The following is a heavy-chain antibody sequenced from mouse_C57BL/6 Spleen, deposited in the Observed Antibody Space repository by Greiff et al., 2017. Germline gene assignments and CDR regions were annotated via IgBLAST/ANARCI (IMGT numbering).Heavy chain of an antibody. J-gene: IGHJ4*01. CDR2: INPNYGTT. Sequence: VQLKESGPELVKPGASVKISCKASGYSFTDYNMNWVQQSNGKSLEWIGVINPNYGTTSYNQKFKGKATLTVDQSSSTAYMQLNSLTSEDSAVYYCASGGDYSNYNYAMDYWGQGTSVTVSS. CDR3: ASGGDYSNYNYAMDY. V-gene: IGHV1-39*01. CDR1: GYSFTDYN. D-gene: IGHD2-5*01.